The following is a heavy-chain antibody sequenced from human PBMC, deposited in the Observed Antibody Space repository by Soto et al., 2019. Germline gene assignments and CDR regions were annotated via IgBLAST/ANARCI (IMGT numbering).Heavy chain of an antibody. CDR1: GFTFSSYA. D-gene: IGHD6-13*01. J-gene: IGHJ3*02. Sequence: GGSLRLSCAASGFTFSSYAMHWVRQAPGKGLEWVAVISYDGSNKYYADSVKGRFTISRDNSKNTLYLQMNSLRAEDTAVYYCARDSPWAGSSWSYAFDIWGQGTMVTVSS. CDR2: ISYDGSNK. V-gene: IGHV3-30-3*01. CDR3: ARDSPWAGSSWSYAFDI.